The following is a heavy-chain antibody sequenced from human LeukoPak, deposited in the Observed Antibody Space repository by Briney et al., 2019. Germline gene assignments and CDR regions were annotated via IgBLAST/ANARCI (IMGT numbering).Heavy chain of an antibody. Sequence: QSGGSLRLFCAASGFTFSSYAMSWIRQAPGKGLEWVAFISWDGNIRYYAESVKGRFTLSRDNSKNTLYLQMNSLRIEDTAVYYCARDYSGWYVFDYWGQGTLVAVSP. CDR3: ARDYSGWYVFDY. V-gene: IGHV3-30-3*01. D-gene: IGHD6-19*01. CDR1: GFTFSSYA. J-gene: IGHJ4*02. CDR2: ISWDGNIR.